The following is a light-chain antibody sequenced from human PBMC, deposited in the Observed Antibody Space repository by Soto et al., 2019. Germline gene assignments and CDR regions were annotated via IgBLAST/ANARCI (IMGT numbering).Light chain of an antibody. V-gene: IGKV3-20*01. Sequence: EIVLTQSPGTLSLSPGERATLSCRASQSVSSSYLAWYQQKPGQAPRLLIYGASSRATGIPDRFSGSGSGTAVTLTISRLEPEDFSVYYCQQYGSSPTFGGGTKVEI. CDR3: QQYGSSPT. J-gene: IGKJ4*02. CDR1: QSVSSSY. CDR2: GAS.